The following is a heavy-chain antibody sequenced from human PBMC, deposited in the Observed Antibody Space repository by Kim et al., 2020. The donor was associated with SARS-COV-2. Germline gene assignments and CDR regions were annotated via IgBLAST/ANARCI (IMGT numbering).Heavy chain of an antibody. V-gene: IGHV4-39*01. CDR2: IFYNGGNT. J-gene: IGHJ4*01. CDR3: ARRRPAANPHYLDY. CDR1: GGSFSCGDCF. D-gene: IGHD6-25*01. Sequence: SETLSLTCTVSGGSFSCGDCFWAWIRQPPGKGLEWIGTIFYNGGNTYHNPSLKSRIAIPVDTSKKQFSLRLSSVTAADPAIYYCARRRPAANPHYLDYWG.